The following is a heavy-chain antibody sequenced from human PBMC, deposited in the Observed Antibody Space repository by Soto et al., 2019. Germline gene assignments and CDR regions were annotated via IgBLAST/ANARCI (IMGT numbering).Heavy chain of an antibody. Sequence: DSVKVSCNASWYTFANFARHCVRQAPGQRLEWMGWINAGNWNTKYSQKFQGRVTITRDTSASTAYMELSSLGSEDTAVYYCARSSGVYDLLAWGQGTLVTVSS. CDR3: ARSSGVYDLLA. D-gene: IGHD3-9*01. CDR2: INAGNWNT. J-gene: IGHJ5*02. CDR1: WYTFANFA. V-gene: IGHV1-3*01.